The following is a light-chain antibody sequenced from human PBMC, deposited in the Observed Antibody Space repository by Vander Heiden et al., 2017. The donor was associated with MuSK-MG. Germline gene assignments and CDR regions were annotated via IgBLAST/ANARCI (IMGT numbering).Light chain of an antibody. CDR2: DVS. CDR1: SSDVGSYNF. V-gene: IGLV2-14*03. CDR3: SSHTSSSTL. Sequence: QSALTQPASVSGSPGQSITISCTGTSSDVGSYNFVSWYQQHPGKAPKRMIFDVSSRPSGVSNRFSGSKSGNTASLTISGLQAEDEADYYCSSHTSSSTLFGGGTKLTVL. J-gene: IGLJ2*01.